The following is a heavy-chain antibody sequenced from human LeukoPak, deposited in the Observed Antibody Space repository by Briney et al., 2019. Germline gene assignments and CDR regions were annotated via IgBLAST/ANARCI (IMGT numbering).Heavy chain of an antibody. CDR3: AKTYYYDPFDF. CDR1: GGSISNSGYY. Sequence: SETLSLTCTVSGGSISNSGYYWGWIRQPPGKGLEWIGNIYYSGSTYYNPSLKSRVTISVDTSKNQFSLKLSSVTAADTAVYYCAKTYYYDPFDFWGQGSLVTVSS. D-gene: IGHD3-22*01. V-gene: IGHV4-39*01. CDR2: IYYSGST. J-gene: IGHJ4*02.